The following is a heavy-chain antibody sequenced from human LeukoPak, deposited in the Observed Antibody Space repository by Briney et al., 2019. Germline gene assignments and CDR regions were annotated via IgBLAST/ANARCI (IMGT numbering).Heavy chain of an antibody. J-gene: IGHJ4*02. V-gene: IGHV4-4*07. CDR2: FDSSGST. Sequence: SETLSLTCTVSGGSIGNYYWNWFRQPAGKGLEWIGRFDSSGSTNYTPSLKSRVTMSVDTSRNHFSLRLNSVIAADTAVYYCAKGLNQYFFDSWGQGTLVAVSS. CDR3: AKGLNQYFFDS. D-gene: IGHD2/OR15-2a*01. CDR1: GGSIGNYY.